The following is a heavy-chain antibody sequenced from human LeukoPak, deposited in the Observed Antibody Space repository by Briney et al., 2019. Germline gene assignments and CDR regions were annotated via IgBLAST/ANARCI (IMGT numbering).Heavy chain of an antibody. V-gene: IGHV3-23*01. CDR1: GFTFSSYG. J-gene: IGHJ4*02. Sequence: GGSLRLSCAASGFTFSSYGMSWVRQAPGKGLEWVSAISGGGGSTYYADSVKGRFTISRDNSKNTLYLQMNSLRAEDTAVYYCARDSLRGVTLGYYFDYWGQGTLVTVSS. D-gene: IGHD3-10*01. CDR3: ARDSLRGVTLGYYFDY. CDR2: ISGGGGST.